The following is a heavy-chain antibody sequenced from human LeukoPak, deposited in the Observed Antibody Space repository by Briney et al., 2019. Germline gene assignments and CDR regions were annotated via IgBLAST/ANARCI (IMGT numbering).Heavy chain of an antibody. J-gene: IGHJ6*02. Sequence: SETLSLTCAVSGASIASHSWWSWVRQPPGKGLEWIGEVYHSGGANYNPSLKSRVTISVDTSKNQFSLKLSSVIAADTAVYHCARGHVGSYVYYYYYGMDVWGQGTMVTVSS. V-gene: IGHV4/OR15-8*01. D-gene: IGHD3-16*01. CDR1: GASIASHSW. CDR3: ARGHVGSYVYYYYYGMDV. CDR2: VYHSGGA.